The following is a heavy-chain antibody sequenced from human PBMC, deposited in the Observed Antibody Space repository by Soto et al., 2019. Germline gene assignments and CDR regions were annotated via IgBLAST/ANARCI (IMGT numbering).Heavy chain of an antibody. CDR2: INAYNGNT. Sequence: QVQLVQSGAEVKKPGASVKVSCKASGYTFTNYAITWVRQAPGQGLEWMGWINAYNGNTNYAQKLQGRVTKTTDTSTSTAYMELRSLRSDAPAVYYCARDSPPNYLWGQGTLVTVSS. D-gene: IGHD7-27*01. J-gene: IGHJ5*02. V-gene: IGHV1-18*01. CDR1: GYTFTNYA. CDR3: ARDSPPNYL.